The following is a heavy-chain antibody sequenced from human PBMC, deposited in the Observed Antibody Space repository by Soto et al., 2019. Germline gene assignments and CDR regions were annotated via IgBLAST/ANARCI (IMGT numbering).Heavy chain of an antibody. Sequence: GGSLRLSCAASGFTFSSYAMHWVRQAPGKGLEWVAVISYDGSNKYYADSVKGRFTISRDNSKNTLYLQMNSLRAEDTAVYYCAREWLGATIGGSYFDYWGQGTLVTVSS. CDR1: GFTFSSYA. CDR3: AREWLGATIGGSYFDY. D-gene: IGHD1-26*01. CDR2: ISYDGSNK. V-gene: IGHV3-30-3*01. J-gene: IGHJ4*02.